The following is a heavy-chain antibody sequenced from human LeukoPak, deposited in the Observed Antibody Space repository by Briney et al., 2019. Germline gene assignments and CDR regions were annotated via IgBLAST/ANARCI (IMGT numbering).Heavy chain of an antibody. D-gene: IGHD6-19*01. J-gene: IGHJ4*02. CDR3: ARGPSKGSCCHHLDY. CDR2: ISGDGGST. V-gene: IGHV3-64*01. Sequence: GGSLRLSCAASGFTFSSSAMHWVRQAPGKGLEYVSAISGDGGSTYYANSVKGRFTISRDNSKNTVYLQMGSLRVEDLAVYYCARGPSKGSCCHHLDYWGQGTLVTVSS. CDR1: GFTFSSSA.